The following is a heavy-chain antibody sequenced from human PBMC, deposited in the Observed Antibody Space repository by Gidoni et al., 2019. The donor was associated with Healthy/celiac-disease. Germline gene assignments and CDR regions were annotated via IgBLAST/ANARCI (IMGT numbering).Heavy chain of an antibody. Sequence: QVQLVDSGGGVVQPGRSLRLSCAASGVTFSSYGMHWVRQAPGKGLEWVSFIAYGGSNKYYADSVKGRFTISRDNSKNTLYQQMNILRAEDTAVYYCANHATYCSSTSCHDGDFWGQGTLVNVSS. D-gene: IGHD2-2*01. CDR3: ANHATYCSSTSCHDGDF. CDR1: GVTFSSYG. J-gene: IGHJ4*02. V-gene: IGHV3-30*18. CDR2: IAYGGSNK.